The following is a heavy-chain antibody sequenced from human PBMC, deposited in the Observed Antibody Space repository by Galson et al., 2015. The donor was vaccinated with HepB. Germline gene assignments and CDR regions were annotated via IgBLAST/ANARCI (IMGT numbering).Heavy chain of an antibody. J-gene: IGHJ3*01. CDR3: AKDRPWFGELDAFDV. V-gene: IGHV3-23*01. D-gene: IGHD3-10*01. CDR1: GFIFRSYA. CDR2: LSVSGSTT. Sequence: SLRLSCAASGFIFRSYAMSWVRQAPGKGLEWVSALSVSGSTTYYSDSVKGRFTISRDNSKNTLFLEMNSLRAEDTAVYYCAKDRPWFGELDAFDVWGQGTMVIVSS.